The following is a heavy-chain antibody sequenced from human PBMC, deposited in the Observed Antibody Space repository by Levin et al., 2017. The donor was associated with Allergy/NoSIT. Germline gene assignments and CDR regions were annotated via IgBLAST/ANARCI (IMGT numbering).Heavy chain of an antibody. J-gene: IGHJ4*02. CDR3: ARNYDSSGYYFGTFDY. D-gene: IGHD3-22*01. CDR1: GFTFSSYS. V-gene: IGHV3-21*01. Sequence: LSLTCAASGFTFSSYSMNWVRQAPGKGLEWVSSISSSSSYIYYADSVKGRFTISRDNAKNSLYLQMNSLRAEDTAVYYCARNYDSSGYYFGTFDYWGQGTLVTVSS. CDR2: ISSSSSYI.